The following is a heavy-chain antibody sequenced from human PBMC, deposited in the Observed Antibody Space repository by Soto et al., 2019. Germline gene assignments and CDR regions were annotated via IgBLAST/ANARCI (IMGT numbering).Heavy chain of an antibody. CDR2: IYYSGST. CDR3: ARDNYGDYGGDAFDI. D-gene: IGHD4-17*01. J-gene: IGHJ3*02. Sequence: PSETLSLTCTVSGGSISSYYWSWIRQPPGKGLEWIGYIYYSGSTNYNPSLKSRVTISVNTSKNQFSLKVNSVTAADTAVYYCARDNYGDYGGDAFDIWGQGTMVTVSS. CDR1: GGSISSYY. V-gene: IGHV4-59*01.